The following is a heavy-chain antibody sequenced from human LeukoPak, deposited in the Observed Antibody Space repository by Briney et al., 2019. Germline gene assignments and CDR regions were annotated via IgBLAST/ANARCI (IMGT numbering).Heavy chain of an antibody. CDR1: GFTFDDYT. CDR3: AKDMRGVVTAIPFFDY. CDR2: ISWDGGST. Sequence: GGSLRLSCAASGFTFDDYTMHWVRQAPGKGLEWVSLISWDGGSTYYADSVKGRFTISRDNSKNSLYLQMNSLRTEDTALYYCAKDMRGVVTAIPFFDYWGQGTLVTVSS. D-gene: IGHD2-21*02. V-gene: IGHV3-43*01. J-gene: IGHJ4*02.